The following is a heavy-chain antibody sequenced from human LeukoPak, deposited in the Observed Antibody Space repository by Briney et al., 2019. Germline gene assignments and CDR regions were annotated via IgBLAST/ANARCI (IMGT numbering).Heavy chain of an antibody. J-gene: IGHJ4*02. CDR2: SYTTGNT. V-gene: IGHV4-4*07. CDR1: GGSIGSYY. CDR3: ARSGGSGFQLDS. Sequence: SDTLSLTCTVSGGSIGSYYWSWIRQPAGKGLEWIGRSYTTGNTNYNPSLKSRVTMSLDTSKNQLSLNLSSVTAADTAVYYCARSGGSGFQLDSWGQGTLVTVSS. D-gene: IGHD1-26*01.